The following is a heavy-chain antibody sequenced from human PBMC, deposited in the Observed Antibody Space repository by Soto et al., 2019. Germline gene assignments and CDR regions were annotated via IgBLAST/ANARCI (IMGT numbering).Heavy chain of an antibody. CDR1: GYTFTSYG. V-gene: IGHV1-18*01. Sequence: ASVKVSCKASGYTFTSYGISWVRQAPGQGLEWMGWISAYNGNTNYAQKLQGRVTMTTDTSTSTAYMELRSLRSDDTAVYYCARDPLTIAAAGMRYDYYYYGMDVWGQGTTATVSS. D-gene: IGHD6-13*01. J-gene: IGHJ6*02. CDR2: ISAYNGNT. CDR3: ARDPLTIAAAGMRYDYYYYGMDV.